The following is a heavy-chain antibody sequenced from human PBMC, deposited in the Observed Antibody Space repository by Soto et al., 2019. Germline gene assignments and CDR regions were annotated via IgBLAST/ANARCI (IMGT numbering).Heavy chain of an antibody. V-gene: IGHV3-53*04. D-gene: IGHD3-3*01. CDR1: GFTVSSNY. Sequence: EVQLVESGGGLVQPGGSLRLSCAASGFTVSSNYMSWVRQAPGKGLEWVSVIYSGGSTYYADSVKGRFTISRHNSKSTLYLQMNSLRAEDTAVYYCARVALDGYYYYYYMDVWGKGTTVTVSS. CDR3: ARVALDGYYYYYYMDV. CDR2: IYSGGST. J-gene: IGHJ6*03.